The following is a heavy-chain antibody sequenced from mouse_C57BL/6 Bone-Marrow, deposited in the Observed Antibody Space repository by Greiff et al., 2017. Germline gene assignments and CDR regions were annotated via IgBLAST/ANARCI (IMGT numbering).Heavy chain of an antibody. J-gene: IGHJ1*03. Sequence: EVKVVESGEGLVKPGGSLKLSCAASGFTFSSYAMSWVRQTPEKRLEWVAYISSGGDYIYYADSVKGRFTISRDNDRNTLYLQMSSLKSEDTAMYYWTRVGYYSSRRYFDVWGTGTTGTVTA. CDR3: TRVGYYSSRRYFDV. D-gene: IGHD1-1*01. V-gene: IGHV5-9-1*02. CDR1: GFTFSSYA. CDR2: ISSGGDYI.